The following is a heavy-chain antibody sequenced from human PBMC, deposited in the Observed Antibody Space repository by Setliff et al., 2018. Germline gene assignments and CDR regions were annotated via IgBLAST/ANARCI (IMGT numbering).Heavy chain of an antibody. CDR2: IYYSGST. J-gene: IGHJ3*02. CDR1: GGSISSGGYY. V-gene: IGHV4-31*03. CDR3: ARDPLTTTVRHAFDI. D-gene: IGHD4-4*01. Sequence: SETLSLTCTVSGGSISSGGYYWSWIRQHPGKGLEWIGYIYYSGSTYYNPSLKSRVTISVDTSKNQFSLKLSSVTAADTAAYYCARDPLTTTVRHAFDIWGQGTMVTVSS.